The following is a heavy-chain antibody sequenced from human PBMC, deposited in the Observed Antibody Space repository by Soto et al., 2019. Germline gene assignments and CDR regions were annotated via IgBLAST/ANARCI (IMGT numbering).Heavy chain of an antibody. Sequence: PGGSLILSCAASGFTFISYWMHWVRQALGKGLVWVSRINSDGSSTSYADSVKGRFTISRDNAKNTLYLQMNSLRAEDTAVYYCLRAPDGSSYGSDSWGQGTMVIVSS. J-gene: IGHJ3*02. CDR2: INSDGSST. CDR1: GFTFISYW. CDR3: LRAPDGSSYGSDS. D-gene: IGHD6-6*01. V-gene: IGHV3-74*01.